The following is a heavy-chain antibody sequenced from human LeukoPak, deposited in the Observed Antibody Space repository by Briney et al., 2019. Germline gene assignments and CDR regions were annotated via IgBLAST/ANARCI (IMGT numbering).Heavy chain of an antibody. CDR3: ARDVVGYYDSSGYYLSASDI. D-gene: IGHD3-22*01. V-gene: IGHV3-21*01. CDR2: ISSSSSYI. J-gene: IGHJ3*02. CDR1: GFTFSSYE. Sequence: GGSLRLSCAASGFTFSSYEMNWVRQAPGKGLEWVSSISSSSSYISYADSVKGRFTISRDNAKNSLYLQMNSLRAEDTAVYYCARDVVGYYDSSGYYLSASDIWGQGTLVTVSS.